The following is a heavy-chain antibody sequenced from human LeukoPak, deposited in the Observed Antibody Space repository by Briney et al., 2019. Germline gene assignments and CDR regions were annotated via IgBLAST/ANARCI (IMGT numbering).Heavy chain of an antibody. CDR2: ISYDGSNK. CDR3: ESTVTTERSFDC. D-gene: IGHD4-17*01. V-gene: IGHV3-30-3*01. J-gene: IGHJ4*02. Sequence: GGSLRLSCAASGFTFSSYAMSWVRQAPGKGLEWVAVISYDGSNKYYADSVKGRFTISRDNSKNTLYLQMNSLRAEDTALYYCESTVTTERSFDCWGQGTLVTVSS. CDR1: GFTFSSYA.